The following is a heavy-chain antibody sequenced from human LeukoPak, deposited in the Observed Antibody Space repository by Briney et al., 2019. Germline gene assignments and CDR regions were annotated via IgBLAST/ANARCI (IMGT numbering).Heavy chain of an antibody. CDR1: GYTFTGYY. CDR3: AGEEVAAAKPPKGNY. Sequence: ASVKVSCKASGYTFTGYYMHWVRQAPGQGLEWMGWINPNSGGTNYAQKFQGRVTMTRDTSISTAYMELSRLRSDDTAVYYCAGEEVAAAKPPKGNYWGQGTLVTVSS. CDR2: INPNSGGT. J-gene: IGHJ4*02. V-gene: IGHV1-2*02. D-gene: IGHD6-13*01.